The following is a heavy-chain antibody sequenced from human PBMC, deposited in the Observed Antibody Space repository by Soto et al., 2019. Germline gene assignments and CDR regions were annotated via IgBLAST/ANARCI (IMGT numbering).Heavy chain of an antibody. D-gene: IGHD5-18*01. CDR1: GGTFSSYA. CDR3: ARDLVDGYNLEYFDY. V-gene: IGHV1-69*13. CDR2: IIPIFGTA. J-gene: IGHJ4*02. Sequence: SVKVSCKASGGTFSSYAISWVRQAPGQGLEWMGGIIPIFGTANYAQKFQGRVTITADESTSTAYMALSSLRSEDTAVYYCARDLVDGYNLEYFDYLGQGTLVTLSS.